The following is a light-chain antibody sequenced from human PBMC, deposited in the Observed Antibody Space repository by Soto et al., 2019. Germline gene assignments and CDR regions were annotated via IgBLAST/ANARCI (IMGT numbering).Light chain of an antibody. CDR2: GAS. CDR1: QSVTSNF. CDR3: QQYATSHRA. J-gene: IGKJ1*01. V-gene: IGKV3-20*01. Sequence: EIVLTQSPGTLSLSPGERATLSCRASQSVTSNFLAWYQQKPGQAPRLLIYGASTSATGIPDRFSGSGSGTDFTLTITRLEPEDFAVYYWQQYATSHRAFGQGTKVDIK.